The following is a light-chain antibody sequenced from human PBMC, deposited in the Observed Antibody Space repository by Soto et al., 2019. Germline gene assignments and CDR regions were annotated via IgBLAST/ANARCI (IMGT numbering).Light chain of an antibody. J-gene: IGLJ1*01. V-gene: IGLV2-14*01. CDR1: SSDIGDYNF. CDR2: DVS. Sequence: QSALTQPASVSGSPGQSITISCAGTSSDIGDYNFVSWYQQHPGTAPKLMIYDVSSRPSGVSNRFSGSKSGNTASLTISGLQAEDEADYYCSSYTSSTSDVFGTGTKLTVL. CDR3: SSYTSSTSDV.